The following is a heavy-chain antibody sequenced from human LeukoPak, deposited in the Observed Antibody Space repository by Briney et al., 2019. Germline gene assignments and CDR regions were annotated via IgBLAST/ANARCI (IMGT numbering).Heavy chain of an antibody. D-gene: IGHD3-22*01. CDR3: ASQKENFYDSSGNN. V-gene: IGHV3-23*01. Sequence: PGGSLRLSCAASGFTFSSSAMSWVRQAPGKGLEWVSAISGNGGSTYYADSVKGRFTISRDNSKNTLYLQVNSLRAEDTAVYFCASQKENFYDSSGNNWGQGTLVTVSS. CDR1: GFTFSSSA. CDR2: ISGNGGST. J-gene: IGHJ4*02.